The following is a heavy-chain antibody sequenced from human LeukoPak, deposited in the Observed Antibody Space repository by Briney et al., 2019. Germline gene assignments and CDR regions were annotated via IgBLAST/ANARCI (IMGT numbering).Heavy chain of an antibody. D-gene: IGHD3-22*01. CDR1: GYSISSGYY. J-gene: IGHJ5*02. Sequence: PSETLSLTCTVSGYSISSGYYWGWIRPPPGKGLEWIGSIYHSGSTYYNPSLKSRVTISVDTSKNQFSLKLSSVTAADTAVYYCARDHYDSSGYYYWFDPWGQGTLVTVSS. CDR3: ARDHYDSSGYYYWFDP. V-gene: IGHV4-38-2*02. CDR2: IYHSGST.